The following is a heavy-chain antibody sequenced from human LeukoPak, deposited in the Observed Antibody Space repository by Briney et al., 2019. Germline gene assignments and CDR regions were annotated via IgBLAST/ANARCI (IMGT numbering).Heavy chain of an antibody. CDR2: ISSSSSYI. CDR3: ARGEGRRDNDMDV. D-gene: IGHD1-1*01. J-gene: IGHJ6*03. CDR1: GFTFSTYN. V-gene: IGHV3-21*01. Sequence: GGSLRLSCAGSGFTFSTYNMNWVRQAPGKGLEWVSSISSSSSYIYYADSVKGRFTISRDNAKNSLYLQMNSLRAEDTAVYYCARGEGRRDNDMDVWGKGTTVTISS.